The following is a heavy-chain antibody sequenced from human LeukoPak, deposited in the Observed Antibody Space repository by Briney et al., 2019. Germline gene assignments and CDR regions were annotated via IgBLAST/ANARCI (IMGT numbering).Heavy chain of an antibody. Sequence: ASVKVSCKASGYTFTGYYMHWVRQAPGQGLEWMGWINPNSGGTNYAQKFQGRVTMTRGTSISTAYMELSRLRSDDTAVYYCARSTLKDIVVVPADYWGQGTLVTVSS. J-gene: IGHJ4*02. CDR2: INPNSGGT. CDR3: ARSTLKDIVVVPADY. V-gene: IGHV1-2*02. D-gene: IGHD2-2*01. CDR1: GYTFTGYY.